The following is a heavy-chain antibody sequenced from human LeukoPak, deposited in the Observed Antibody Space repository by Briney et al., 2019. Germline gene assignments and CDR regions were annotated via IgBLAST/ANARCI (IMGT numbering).Heavy chain of an antibody. CDR3: ARISYYYDDSGHPGYFDY. CDR2: VYNSGST. J-gene: IGHJ4*02. Sequence: PSETLSLTCAVSDSSMSSGYYWGWIRPPPGKGLDWIGSVYNSGSTHYNPSLKSRVTISVDTSKNKFSLKLTSVTAADTAEYYCARISYYYDDSGHPGYFDYWGQGTLVTVSS. D-gene: IGHD3-22*01. CDR1: DSSMSSGYY. V-gene: IGHV4-38-2*01.